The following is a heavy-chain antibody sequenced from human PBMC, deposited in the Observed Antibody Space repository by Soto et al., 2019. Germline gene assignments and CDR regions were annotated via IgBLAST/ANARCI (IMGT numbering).Heavy chain of an antibody. CDR3: ARGGYYYDTSGCPDY. V-gene: IGHV4-59*01. CDR1: SGSISNYY. J-gene: IGHJ4*02. D-gene: IGHD3-22*01. Sequence: SETLSLTCTVSSGSISNYYWSWIRQPPGKGLEWIGYIYYSGSTNYNPSLKSRVTISVDTSKNQFSLKLSSVTTADTAVYYCARGGYYYDTSGCPDYWGQGTLVTVSS. CDR2: IYYSGST.